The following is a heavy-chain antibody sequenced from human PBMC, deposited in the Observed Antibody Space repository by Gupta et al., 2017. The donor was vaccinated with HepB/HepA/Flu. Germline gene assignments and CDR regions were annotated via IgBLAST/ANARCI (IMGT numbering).Heavy chain of an antibody. D-gene: IGHD2-2*01. CDR1: GGSISSCGYY. CDR2: IYYSGST. CDR3: ARGKGSTRNYYYYGMDV. J-gene: IGHJ6*02. Sequence: QVQLQESGPGLVKPSQTLSLTCTVPGGSISSCGYYWSWIRQHPGKGLEWIGYIYYSGSTYYNPALKSRVTISVDTSKNQFSLKRSSVTAADTAVYYCARGKGSTRNYYYYGMDVWGQGTTVTVSS. V-gene: IGHV4-31*03.